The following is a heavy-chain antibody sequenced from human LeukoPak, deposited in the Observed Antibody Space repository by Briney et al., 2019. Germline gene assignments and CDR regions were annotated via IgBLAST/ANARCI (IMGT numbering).Heavy chain of an antibody. CDR1: GYTLTELS. J-gene: IGHJ4*02. D-gene: IGHD6-6*01. CDR2: FDPEDGET. CDR3: TTFRVVQEQLGNFDY. V-gene: IGHV1-24*01. Sequence: ASVKVSCKVSGYTLTELSMHWVRQAPGKGLEWMGGFDPEDGETIYAQKFQGRVTMTEDTSTDTAYMELSSLRSEDTAVYYCTTFRVVQEQLGNFDYWGQGTLVTVSS.